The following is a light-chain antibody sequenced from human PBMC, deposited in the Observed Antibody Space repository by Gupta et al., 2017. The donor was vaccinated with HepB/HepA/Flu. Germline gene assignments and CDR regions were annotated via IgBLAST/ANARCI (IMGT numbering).Light chain of an antibody. V-gene: IGKV4-1*01. Sequence: VMTPSLHSLPGSLGENTTINCKSSQNVLYSNNKDFLAWYQQKPGHPPKLLISWASTRESGVPDRFSGSGSGTDFTLTISSLQAEDVAVYYCQQYYDTPITFGQGTRLEIK. CDR2: WAS. CDR1: QNVLYSNNKDF. J-gene: IGKJ5*01. CDR3: QQYYDTPIT.